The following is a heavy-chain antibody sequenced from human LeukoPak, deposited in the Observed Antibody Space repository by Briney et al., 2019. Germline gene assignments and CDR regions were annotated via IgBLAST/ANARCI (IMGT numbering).Heavy chain of an antibody. J-gene: IGHJ4*02. CDR2: IYSGGST. CDR3: ARARGGDFWSGYPTSHFDY. V-gene: IGHV3-66*01. CDR1: GFTVSSNY. D-gene: IGHD3-3*01. Sequence: GGSLRLSCAASGFTVSSNYMSWVRQAPGKGLEWVSVIYSGGSTYYADSVKGRFTISRDNSKNTLYLQMNSLRAEDTAVYYCARARGGDFWSGYPTSHFDYWGQGTLVTVSS.